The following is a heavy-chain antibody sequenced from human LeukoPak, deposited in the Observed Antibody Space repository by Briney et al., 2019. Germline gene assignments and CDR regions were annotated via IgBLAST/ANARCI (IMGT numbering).Heavy chain of an antibody. CDR2: IYTSGST. D-gene: IGHD3-3*01. V-gene: IGHV4-61*02. Sequence: SQTLSLTCTVSGGSISSGSYYWSWIRQPAGKGLEWIGRIYTSGSTNYNPSLKSRVTISVDTSKNQFSLKLSSVTAADTAAYYCARGAHFWDYWGQGTLVTVSS. J-gene: IGHJ4*02. CDR3: ARGAHFWDY. CDR1: GGSISSGSYY.